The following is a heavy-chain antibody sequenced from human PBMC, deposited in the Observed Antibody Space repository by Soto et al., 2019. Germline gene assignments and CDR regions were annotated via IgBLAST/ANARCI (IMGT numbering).Heavy chain of an antibody. J-gene: IGHJ4*02. V-gene: IGHV4-59*01. Sequence: QVQLQESGPGLVKPSETLSLTCTVSGGSISSYYWSWIRQPPGKGLEWIGYIYYSGSTNYNPSLKSRVTISVDTSKNQFSLKLSSVTAADTAVYYCARATTVGHLGYWGQGTLVTVSS. CDR1: GGSISSYY. CDR2: IYYSGST. CDR3: ARATTVGHLGY. D-gene: IGHD4-17*01.